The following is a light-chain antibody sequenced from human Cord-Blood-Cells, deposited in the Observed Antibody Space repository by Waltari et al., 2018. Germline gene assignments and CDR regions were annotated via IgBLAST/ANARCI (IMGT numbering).Light chain of an antibody. CDR2: DVS. CDR1: ISDVGGSNY. CDR3: CSYAVSYTSYV. J-gene: IGLJ1*01. Sequence: QSALTQPRSVSGSHGQSVTLSCTGTISDVGGSNYFSCYQQHPCKAPKLMIFDVSMRPSGFPDRFSGSTFGNTASLTISGLQAEDEADYYCCSYAVSYTSYVFGTGTKVTVL. V-gene: IGLV2-11*01.